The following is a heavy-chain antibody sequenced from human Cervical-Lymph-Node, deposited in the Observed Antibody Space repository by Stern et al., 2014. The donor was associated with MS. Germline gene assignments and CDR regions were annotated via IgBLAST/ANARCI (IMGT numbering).Heavy chain of an antibody. CDR2: IIPVFGTP. D-gene: IGHD1-14*01. Sequence: VQLVESGAEVQKPGSSVKVSCKASGDTSNTDAIHWVRQAPGQGLEWMGGIIPVFGTPVYAQRFKGRVSIAADESTATDYMELSSLRSDDTAVYYCARGASSAAWYKHAVDVWGQGTIVTVSS. CDR1: GDTSNTDA. J-gene: IGHJ6*02. CDR3: ARGASSAAWYKHAVDV. V-gene: IGHV1-69*01.